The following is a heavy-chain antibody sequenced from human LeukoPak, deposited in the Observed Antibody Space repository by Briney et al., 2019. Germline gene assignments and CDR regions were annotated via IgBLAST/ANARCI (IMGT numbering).Heavy chain of an antibody. V-gene: IGHV4-4*07. CDR2: IYISGST. CDR3: ARDYFYESSGYSWFDP. J-gene: IGHJ5*02. D-gene: IGHD3-22*01. CDR1: GGSVTDYY. Sequence: SETLSLTCTVSGGSVTDYYWSWIRQPAGKGLEWIGRIYISGSTNSNPSLKSRVTMSVDTSKNQVSLNLDSVTAADTAVYYCARDYFYESSGYSWFDPWGQGTLVTVSS.